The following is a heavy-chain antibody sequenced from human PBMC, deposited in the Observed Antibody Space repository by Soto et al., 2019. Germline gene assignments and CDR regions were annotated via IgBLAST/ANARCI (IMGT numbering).Heavy chain of an antibody. D-gene: IGHD6-13*01. CDR3: TGRQLEN. CDR1: GFTFSDST. Sequence: EVQLVESGGGLVQPGGSLKLSCAASGFTFSDSTVHWVRQASGKGLEWVGRIRSKADSYATAYAASVKGRFTISRDDSQNTAYLQMSSLKNEDTAVYYCTGRQLENWGQGPLVTVSS. V-gene: IGHV3-73*01. CDR2: IRSKADSYAT. J-gene: IGHJ4*02.